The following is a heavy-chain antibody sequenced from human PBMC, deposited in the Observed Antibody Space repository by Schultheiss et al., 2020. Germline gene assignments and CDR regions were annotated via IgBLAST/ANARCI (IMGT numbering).Heavy chain of an antibody. CDR3: GRGRTDGCNDY. CDR1: GGSFSGYY. J-gene: IGHJ4*02. V-gene: IGHV4-34*01. CDR2: INHSGST. Sequence: SETLSLTCAVYGGSFSGYYWSWIRQPPGKGLEWIGEINHSGSTNYNPSLKSRVTISVDTSKNQFSLKLSSVTAADTAVYYCGRGRTDGCNDYWGQGTLVTVSS. D-gene: IGHD5-24*01.